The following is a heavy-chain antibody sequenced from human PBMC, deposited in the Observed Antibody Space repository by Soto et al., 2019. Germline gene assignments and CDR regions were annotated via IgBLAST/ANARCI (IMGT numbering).Heavy chain of an antibody. J-gene: IGHJ4*02. CDR2: IIPIFGTA. V-gene: IGHV1-69*13. CDR3: AGSNYYDDTSGYLLRYFDD. D-gene: IGHD3-22*01. CDR1: GGTFSSYA. Sequence: GASVKVSCKASGGTFSSYAISWVRQAPGQGLDWMGGIIPIFGTANYAQKFQGRVTITADESTSTAYMELSSLRSEDTAVYYCAGSNYYDDTSGYLLRYFDDWGQGTQVTFSS.